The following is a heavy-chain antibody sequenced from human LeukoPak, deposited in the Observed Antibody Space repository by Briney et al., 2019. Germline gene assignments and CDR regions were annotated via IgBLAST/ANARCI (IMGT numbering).Heavy chain of an antibody. Sequence: GESLKISFKGSGYTFTSYYMHWVRQAPGQGLEWMGIINPSGGSTSYAQKFQGRVTMTRDMSTSTVYMELSSLRSEDTAVYYCASWARAFDIWGQGTMVTVSS. CDR1: GYTFTSYY. J-gene: IGHJ3*02. D-gene: IGHD3-16*01. CDR3: ASWARAFDI. V-gene: IGHV1-46*01. CDR2: INPSGGST.